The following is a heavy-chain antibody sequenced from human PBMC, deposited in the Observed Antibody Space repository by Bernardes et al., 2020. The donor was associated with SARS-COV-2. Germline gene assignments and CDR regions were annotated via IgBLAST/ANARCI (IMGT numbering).Heavy chain of an antibody. Sequence: GSLRLSCAASGFTLSGSALHWVRQASGQGLEWVGRIRGKANSDATAYGASVKGRFSISRDDSDNTAYLHMNSLKAEDTAVYFCTNGLDNWGQGTLVTVSS. CDR1: GFTLSGSA. CDR3: TNGLDN. J-gene: IGHJ4*02. CDR2: IRGKANSDAT. V-gene: IGHV3-73*01.